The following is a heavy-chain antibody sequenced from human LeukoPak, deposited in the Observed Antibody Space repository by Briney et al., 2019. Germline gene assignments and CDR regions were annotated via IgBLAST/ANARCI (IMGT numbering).Heavy chain of an antibody. V-gene: IGHV4-4*02. D-gene: IGHD4-17*01. J-gene: IGHJ4*02. CDR3: VRDFLTTVMSCFDY. Sequence: PSETLSLTCAVSGGSISSSNWWSWVRQPPGKGLEWIGSIYYNGGTYYNPSLKSRVTMSVDTSKNQFSLKLTSVTAADTAVYYCVRDFLTTVMSCFDYWGQGTLVPVSS. CDR1: GGSISSSNW. CDR2: IYYNGGT.